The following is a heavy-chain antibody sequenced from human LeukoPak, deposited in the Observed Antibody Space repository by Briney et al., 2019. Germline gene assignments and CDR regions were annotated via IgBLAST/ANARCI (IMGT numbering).Heavy chain of an antibody. CDR1: GFTFSTYA. D-gene: IGHD1-1*01. CDR2: LSGSGGSS. J-gene: IGHJ4*02. CDR3: AKERTSEGYFDY. Sequence: GGSLRLSCAASGFTFSTYAMSWVRPAPGKGLEWVSALSGSGGSSYYADSVRGRFTTSRDNSKNTLDLQMNSLRAEDTAVYYCAKERTSEGYFDYWGQGTLVTVSS. V-gene: IGHV3-23*01.